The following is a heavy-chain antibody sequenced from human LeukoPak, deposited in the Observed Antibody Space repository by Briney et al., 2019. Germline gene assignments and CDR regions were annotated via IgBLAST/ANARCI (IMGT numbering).Heavy chain of an antibody. J-gene: IGHJ5*02. CDR1: GYTFTGYY. D-gene: IGHD3-10*01. Sequence: ASVKVSCKASGYTFTGYYMHWVRQAPGQGLEWMGWVNPNSGGTNYAQKFQGRVTMTRDTSISTAYMELSRLRSEDTAVYYCATAWFGEGNWFAPWGQGTLVTVSS. CDR3: ATAWFGEGNWFAP. CDR2: VNPNSGGT. V-gene: IGHV1-2*02.